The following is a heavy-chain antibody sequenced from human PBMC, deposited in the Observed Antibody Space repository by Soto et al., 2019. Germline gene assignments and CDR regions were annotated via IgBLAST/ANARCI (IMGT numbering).Heavy chain of an antibody. CDR3: AKCRGGPSCFFPFDL. V-gene: IGHV3-30*18. CDR2: ISYDGSNK. D-gene: IGHD2-21*01. CDR1: GFTFSSYG. J-gene: IGHJ5*02. Sequence: GGSLRLSCAASGFTFSSYGMHWVRQAPGKGLEWVAVISYDGSNKYSADSVKGRFTISRDNSKTTMFLQMNNLSADDTAVYYCAKCRGGPSCFFPFDLWGLGTLVTVSS.